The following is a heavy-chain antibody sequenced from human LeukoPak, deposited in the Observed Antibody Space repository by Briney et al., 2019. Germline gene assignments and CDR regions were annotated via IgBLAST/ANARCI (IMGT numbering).Heavy chain of an antibody. CDR3: ARGAAGPLFDY. CDR2: IYYSGST. V-gene: IGHV4-31*03. Sequence: SETLSLTCTVSGGSISSGGYYWSWIRQHPGKGLEWIGYIYYSGSTYYNPSLKSRVTISVDTSKNQFSLKLSSVTAADTAVYYCARGAAGPLFDYWGQGTLVTVSS. CDR1: GGSISSGGYY. D-gene: IGHD6-13*01. J-gene: IGHJ4*02.